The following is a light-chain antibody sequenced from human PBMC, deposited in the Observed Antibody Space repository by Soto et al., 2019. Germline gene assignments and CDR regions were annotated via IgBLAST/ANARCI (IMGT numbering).Light chain of an antibody. CDR2: GNS. V-gene: IGLV1-40*01. CDR1: SSNIGAGYD. CDR3: QSYDSSLSGSYV. J-gene: IGLJ1*01. Sequence: QALVTQPPWVSGAPGQRFTISCTGSSSNIGAGYDVHWYQQLPGTAPKLLIYGNSNRPSGVPDRFSGSKSGTSASLAITGLQAEDEADYYCQSYDSSLSGSYVFGTGTKVTVL.